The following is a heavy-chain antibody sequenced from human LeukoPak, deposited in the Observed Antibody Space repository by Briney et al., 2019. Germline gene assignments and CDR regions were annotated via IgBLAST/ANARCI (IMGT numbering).Heavy chain of an antibody. J-gene: IGHJ6*03. D-gene: IGHD4-11*01. Sequence: SETLSLTCTVSGGSISSYYWSWIRQPPGKGLEWIGYIYYSGSTNYNPSLKSRVTISVDTSKDQFSLKLSSVTAADTAVYYCASTTVTWEGYYYYMDVWGKGTTVTVSS. CDR2: IYYSGST. CDR1: GGSISSYY. CDR3: ASTTVTWEGYYYYMDV. V-gene: IGHV4-59*01.